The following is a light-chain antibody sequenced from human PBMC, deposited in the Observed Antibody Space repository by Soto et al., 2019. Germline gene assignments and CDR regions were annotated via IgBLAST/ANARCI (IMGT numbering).Light chain of an antibody. CDR1: QSINNNY. CDR3: QHYSSLYT. CDR2: GAS. V-gene: IGKV3-20*01. Sequence: EVVLTQSPGTLSLSPGGRVTLSCRASQSINNNYLAWYQHKPGQAPSLIVYGASARATGIRCRFSGCGAGTDFTLTIRRLEPEDFAVYYYQHYSSLYTFGQGTKLEIK. J-gene: IGKJ2*01.